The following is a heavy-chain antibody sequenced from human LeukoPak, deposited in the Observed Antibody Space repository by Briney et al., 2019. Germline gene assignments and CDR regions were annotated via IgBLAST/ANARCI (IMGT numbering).Heavy chain of an antibody. J-gene: IGHJ6*02. CDR3: TRGPIQLWPYYGMDV. CDR1: GFTFGDHA. Sequence: GGSLRLSCTTSGFTFGDHAMSWVRQAPGKGLEWVGFIRSKSYRGTTEYAASVKGRFSISRDDSKGIVYLQMNSLKTEDTAVYYCTRGPIQLWPYYGMDVWGQGITVTVSS. CDR2: IRSKSYRGTT. V-gene: IGHV3-49*04. D-gene: IGHD5-18*01.